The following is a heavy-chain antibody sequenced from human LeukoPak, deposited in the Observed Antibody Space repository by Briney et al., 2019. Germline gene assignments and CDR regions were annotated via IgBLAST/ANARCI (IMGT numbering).Heavy chain of an antibody. D-gene: IGHD2-15*01. V-gene: IGHV4-30-2*01. CDR1: GGSISSGGYY. CDR2: IYHSGST. J-gene: IGHJ6*03. CDR3: ARGAEYCSGGSCYSRYYMDV. Sequence: SETLSLTCTVSGGSISSGGYYWSWIRQPPGKGLEWIGYIYHSGSTYYNPSLKSRVTISVDRSKNQFSLKLSSVTAADTAVYYCARGAEYCSGGSCYSRYYMDVWGKGTTATVSS.